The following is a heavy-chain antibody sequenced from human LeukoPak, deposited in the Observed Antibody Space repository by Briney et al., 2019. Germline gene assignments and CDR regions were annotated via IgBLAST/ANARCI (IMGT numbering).Heavy chain of an antibody. V-gene: IGHV4-39*07. J-gene: IGHJ4*02. CDR3: ARDRRTAVIYGEFDY. Sequence: SETLSLTCIVSGDSVSSSRYYWGWIRQPPGRGLEWIGSIYYSGTTFYNPSLKSRVTISVDTSKNQFSLKLSSVTAADTAVYYCARDRRTAVIYGEFDYWGQGTLVTVSS. CDR1: GDSVSSSRYY. D-gene: IGHD3-10*01. CDR2: IYYSGTT.